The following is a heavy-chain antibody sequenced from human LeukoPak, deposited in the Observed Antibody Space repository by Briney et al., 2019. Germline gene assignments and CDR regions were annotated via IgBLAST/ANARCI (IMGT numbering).Heavy chain of an antibody. D-gene: IGHD3-16*02. Sequence: SQTLSLTCTVSSGSISSGGYYWSWIRQHPGKGLEWIGYIYHSGSTYYNPSLKSRVTISVDTSKNQFSLKLSSVTAADTAVYYCASYVWGSYRFDYWGQGTLVTVSS. V-gene: IGHV4-31*03. J-gene: IGHJ4*02. CDR2: IYHSGST. CDR1: SGSISSGGYY. CDR3: ASYVWGSYRFDY.